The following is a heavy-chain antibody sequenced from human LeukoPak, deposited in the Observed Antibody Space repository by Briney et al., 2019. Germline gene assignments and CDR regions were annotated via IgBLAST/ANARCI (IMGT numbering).Heavy chain of an antibody. CDR1: GGSFSGYY. V-gene: IGHV4-34*01. CDR2: INHSGST. Sequence: PSETPSLTCAVYGGSFSGYYWSWIRQPPGKGLEWIGEINHSGSTNYNPSLKSRVTISVDTSKNQFSLKLSSVTAADTAVYYCVRLRIRPNWFDPWGQGTLVTVSS. J-gene: IGHJ5*02. D-gene: IGHD5-12*01. CDR3: VRLRIRPNWFDP.